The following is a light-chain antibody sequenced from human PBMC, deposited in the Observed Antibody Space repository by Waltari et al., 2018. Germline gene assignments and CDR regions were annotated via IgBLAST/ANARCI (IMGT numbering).Light chain of an antibody. CDR1: SSNVGAGSD. CDR2: GNT. Sequence: QPVLTQSPSVSGAPGQRVTISCPGSSSNVGAGSDVQWYQQLPGTAPKLLIYGNTNRPSGVPDRFSASKSGTSASLAITGLQAEDEADYYCQSYDSSLSGWVFGGGTKLTVL. J-gene: IGLJ3*02. CDR3: QSYDSSLSGWV. V-gene: IGLV1-40*01.